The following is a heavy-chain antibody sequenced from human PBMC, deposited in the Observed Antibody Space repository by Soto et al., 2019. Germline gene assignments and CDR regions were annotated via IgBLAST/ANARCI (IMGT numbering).Heavy chain of an antibody. V-gene: IGHV3-23*01. CDR2: FRTSGDGGTT. J-gene: IGHJ4*02. Sequence: PWWSMRLSCAASGFTFSSYSMSWFRQAPGKRLEWVSGFRTSGDGGTTYYADSVKGRFTISRDNSKNMLFLQMNSLRAEDTAIYYCAKKVNSGPGSQYFDYWGQGTLVTVSS. D-gene: IGHD3-10*01. CDR3: AKKVNSGPGSQYFDY. CDR1: GFTFSSYS.